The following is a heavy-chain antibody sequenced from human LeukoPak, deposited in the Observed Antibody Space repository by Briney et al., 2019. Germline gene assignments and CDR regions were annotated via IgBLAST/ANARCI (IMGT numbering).Heavy chain of an antibody. Sequence: GGSLRLSCSASGFTFSYFWMSWVRQAPGKGLEWVANINQDGSETYYVDAVKGRFTISRDNAGNSLYLQMNSLRAEDTAVYYCARVYCGGGSCDSYFDYWGQGTLVTVSS. J-gene: IGHJ4*02. V-gene: IGHV3-7*05. CDR2: INQDGSET. CDR3: ARVYCGGGSCDSYFDY. CDR1: GFTFSYFW. D-gene: IGHD2-15*01.